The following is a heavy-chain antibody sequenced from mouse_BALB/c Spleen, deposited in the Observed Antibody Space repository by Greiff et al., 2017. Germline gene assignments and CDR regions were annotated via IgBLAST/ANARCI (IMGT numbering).Heavy chain of an antibody. D-gene: IGHD3-1*01. J-gene: IGHJ3*01. Sequence: EVKVVESGGGLVQPGGSLKLSCAASGFTFSSYTMSWVRQTPEKRLEWVAYISNGGGSTYYPDTVKGRFTISRDNAKNTLYLQMSSLKSEDTAMYYCARFGSGYDAYWGQGTLVTVSA. V-gene: IGHV5-12-2*01. CDR1: GFTFSSYT. CDR2: ISNGGGST. CDR3: ARFGSGYDAY.